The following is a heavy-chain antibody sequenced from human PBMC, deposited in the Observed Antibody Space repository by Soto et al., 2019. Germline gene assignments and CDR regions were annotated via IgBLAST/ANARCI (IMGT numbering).Heavy chain of an antibody. CDR3: ARGVRGAYGLDI. CDR1: GLTFSSHW. CDR2: IDSDGSRT. Sequence: EVQLVESGGGLVQPGGSLRLSCAASGLTFSSHWMHWFRQAPGKGLVWVSRIDSDGSRTNYADSVKGRFTISRDNAKNTVYLQMNSLRAEETAVYYCARGVRGAYGLDIWGQGTMVTVSS. D-gene: IGHD2-21*01. V-gene: IGHV3-74*01. J-gene: IGHJ3*02.